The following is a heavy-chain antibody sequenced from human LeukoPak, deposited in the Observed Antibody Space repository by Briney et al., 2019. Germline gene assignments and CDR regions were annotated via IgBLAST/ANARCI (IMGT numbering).Heavy chain of an antibody. J-gene: IGHJ4*02. CDR2: IYSGGST. V-gene: IGHV3-53*01. CDR3: ARDLLRSGSCDY. Sequence: GGSLRLSCAASGFTVSSNYMSWVRQAPGKGLEWVSVIYSGGSTYYADSVKGRFTISRDNSKNTLYLQMNSLRAEDTAVYYCARDLLRSGSCDYWGQGTLVTVSS. D-gene: IGHD3-10*01. CDR1: GFTVSSNY.